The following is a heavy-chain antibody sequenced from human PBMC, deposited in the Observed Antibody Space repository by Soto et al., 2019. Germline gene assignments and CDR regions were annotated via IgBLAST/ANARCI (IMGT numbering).Heavy chain of an antibody. CDR3: SSDHYAGYTGSDY. Sequence: QVQRVESGGGVVQPGRSLRLSCAASGFTFSSYDMHWVRQAPGKGLEWVAVIWYDGSNKYYADSVKGRFTISRDNPKNTRYLHMNSMRAEDMAVYYISSDHYAGYTGSDYWGQGTLVTVSP. CDR2: IWYDGSNK. D-gene: IGHD3-9*01. CDR1: GFTFSSYD. J-gene: IGHJ4*02. V-gene: IGHV3-33*01.